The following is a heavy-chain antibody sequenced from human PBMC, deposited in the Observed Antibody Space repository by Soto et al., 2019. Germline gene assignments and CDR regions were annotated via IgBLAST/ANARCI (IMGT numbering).Heavy chain of an antibody. CDR1: GDTFNFYS. CDR2: TIPMISMS. V-gene: IGHV1-69*02. J-gene: IGHJ4*02. Sequence: QVQLVQSGAAVKKPGSSVKVSCKASGDTFNFYSINWVRQAPGLGLEWMGRTIPMISMSNSAQKFQGRLTISADKSTSTAYMELSSLRSEDTAVYYCATSYGSGSQAFDYWGQGALVTVSS. CDR3: ATSYGSGSQAFDY. D-gene: IGHD3-10*01.